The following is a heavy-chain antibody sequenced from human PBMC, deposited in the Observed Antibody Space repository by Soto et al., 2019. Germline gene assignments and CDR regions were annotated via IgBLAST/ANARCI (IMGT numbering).Heavy chain of an antibody. J-gene: IGHJ5*02. CDR1: GGSISSGGYS. CDR2: IYHSGST. CDR3: ARVPGP. Sequence: QLQLQESGSGLVKPSQTLSLTCAVSGGSISSGGYSWSWIRQPPGKGLEWIGYIYHSGSTYYNPSPXSXXPISLDRSKNQFSLKLSSVTVADTAVYYCARVPGPWGQGTLVTVSS. V-gene: IGHV4-30-2*01.